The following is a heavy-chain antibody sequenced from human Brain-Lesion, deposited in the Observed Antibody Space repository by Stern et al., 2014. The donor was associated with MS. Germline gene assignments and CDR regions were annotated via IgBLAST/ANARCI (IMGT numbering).Heavy chain of an antibody. CDR1: GYTFTSNG. CDR3: ARDRMHGLDV. J-gene: IGHJ6*02. D-gene: IGHD2-15*01. V-gene: IGHV1-18*01. CDR2: ISTNKGTT. Sequence: QVQLVQSGSEVKEPCASVRVSCKTSGYTFTSNGVSWVRQAPGQGLEWMGWISTNKGTTNYAQKFQGRILLTTDKSTSAVYMELRSLRSDDTAIYYCARDRMHGLDVWGHGTTVSVSS.